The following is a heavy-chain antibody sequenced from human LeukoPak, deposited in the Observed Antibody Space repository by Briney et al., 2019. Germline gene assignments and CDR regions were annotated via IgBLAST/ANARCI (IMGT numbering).Heavy chain of an antibody. CDR1: GFTFSSYE. CDR2: ISSSGSTI. CDR3: ARSSLLTGVGYYFDY. V-gene: IGHV3-48*03. Sequence: PGGSLRFSCAASGFTFSSYEMNWVRQAPGKGLEWVSYISSSGSTIYYADSVKGRFTISRDNAKNSLYLQMNSLRAEDTAVYYCARSSLLTGVGYYFDYWGQGTLVTVSS. D-gene: IGHD7-27*01. J-gene: IGHJ4*02.